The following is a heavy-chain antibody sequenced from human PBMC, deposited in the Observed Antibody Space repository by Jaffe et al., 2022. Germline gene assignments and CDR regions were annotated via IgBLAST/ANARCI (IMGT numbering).Heavy chain of an antibody. CDR1: GFDFSEYS. V-gene: IGHV3-48*04. CDR3: ARDPELFEEVLIESYYYMDV. D-gene: IGHD3-22*01. CDR2: ISSSSTAI. Sequence: EVQLVESGGRVVQPGGSLRLSCEVSGFDFSEYSMNWVRQAPGKGLEWISYISSSSTAIHYADSVKGRFTISRDNAKDSLYLQMNSLKVEDTAVYYCARDPELFEEVLIESYYYMDVWGNGTTV. J-gene: IGHJ6*03.